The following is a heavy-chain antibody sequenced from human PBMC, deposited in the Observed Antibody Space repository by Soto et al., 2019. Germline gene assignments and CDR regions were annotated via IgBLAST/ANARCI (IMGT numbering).Heavy chain of an antibody. D-gene: IGHD3-3*01. Sequence: GGSLRLSCAASGFTFSKFDIHWVRQPAGKGLEWVSTIDDAGDTYYPASVKGRFTISRENAKNSVSLQMNSLRAGDTAVYYCARGSAHDFWSGYYPHIDYWGRGTLVTVSS. J-gene: IGHJ4*02. CDR2: IDDAGDT. V-gene: IGHV3-13*01. CDR3: ARGSAHDFWSGYYPHIDY. CDR1: GFTFSKFD.